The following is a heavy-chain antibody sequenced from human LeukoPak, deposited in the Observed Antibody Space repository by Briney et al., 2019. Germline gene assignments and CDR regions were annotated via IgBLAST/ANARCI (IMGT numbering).Heavy chain of an antibody. D-gene: IGHD1-1*01. J-gene: IGHJ4*02. CDR2: TNEAGGDK. Sequence: PGGSLRLSCAASGFTFSDFWMSWVRQAPGKGLECVASTNEAGGDKYYVDSVKGRFTISRDNSKNSLSLQMNSLTAEDTAIYYCAIATTGHGAFGSWGQGTLVSVSS. CDR1: GFTFSDFW. V-gene: IGHV3-7*01. CDR3: AIATTGHGAFGS.